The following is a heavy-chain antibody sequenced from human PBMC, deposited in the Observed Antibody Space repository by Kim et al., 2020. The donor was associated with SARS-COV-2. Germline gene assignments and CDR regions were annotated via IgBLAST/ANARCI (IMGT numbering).Heavy chain of an antibody. CDR2: IYYSGST. Sequence: SETLSLTCTVSGGSISSSSYYWGWIRQPPGKGLEWIGSIYYSGSTYYNPSLKSRVTISVDTSKNQFSLKLSSVTAADTAVYYCARHDWMAAAGTAGDYWGQGTLVTVSS. V-gene: IGHV4-39*01. J-gene: IGHJ4*02. CDR3: ARHDWMAAAGTAGDY. D-gene: IGHD6-13*01. CDR1: GGSISSSSYY.